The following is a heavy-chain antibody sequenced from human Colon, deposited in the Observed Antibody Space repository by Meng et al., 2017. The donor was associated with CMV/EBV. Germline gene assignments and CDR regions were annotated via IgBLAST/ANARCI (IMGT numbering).Heavy chain of an antibody. CDR1: GFTFSSYS. CDR2: ISSSSSYI. D-gene: IGHD3-22*01. Sequence: GESLKISCAASGFTFSSYSMNWVRQAPGKGLEWVSSISSSSSYIYYADSVGGRFTISRDNSKNTVYLQMDSLSAEDTAVYFCAKPHEDYYYDTRGGYGMDVWGQGTTVTVSS. V-gene: IGHV3-21*04. J-gene: IGHJ6*02. CDR3: AKPHEDYYYDTRGGYGMDV.